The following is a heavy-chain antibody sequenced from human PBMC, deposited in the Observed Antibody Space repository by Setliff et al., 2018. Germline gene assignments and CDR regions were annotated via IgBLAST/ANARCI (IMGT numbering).Heavy chain of an antibody. D-gene: IGHD2-21*02. Sequence: GGSLRLSCAASGFTFSSYAMHWVRQAPGKGLEWVSVISYDGSNKYYADSVKGRFTISRDNSKNTLYLQMNSLRAEDTAVYYCAKDPLYCGGDCYSEGYYFDYWGQGTLVTVSS. CDR1: GFTFSSYA. J-gene: IGHJ4*02. CDR2: ISYDGSNK. V-gene: IGHV3-30*04. CDR3: AKDPLYCGGDCYSEGYYFDY.